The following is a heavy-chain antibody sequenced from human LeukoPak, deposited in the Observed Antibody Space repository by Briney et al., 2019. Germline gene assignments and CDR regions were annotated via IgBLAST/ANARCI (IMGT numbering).Heavy chain of an antibody. D-gene: IGHD2-2*01. Sequence: ASVKVSCKASGYTFTSYDINRVRQATGQGLEWMGWMNPNSGNTGYAQKFQGRVTMTRNTSISTAYMELSSLRSEDTAVYYCARGGYCSSTSCQLIDYWGQGTLVTVSS. CDR2: MNPNSGNT. V-gene: IGHV1-8*01. CDR3: ARGGYCSSTSCQLIDY. CDR1: GYTFTSYD. J-gene: IGHJ4*02.